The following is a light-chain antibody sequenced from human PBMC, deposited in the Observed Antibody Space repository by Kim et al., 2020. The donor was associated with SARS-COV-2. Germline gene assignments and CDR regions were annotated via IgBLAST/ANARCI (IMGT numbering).Light chain of an antibody. CDR2: EVN. V-gene: IGLV2-23*02. CDR1: SSDVGSYNL. Sequence: SITLACTGPSSDVGSYNLVSWYQHHPGKVPKVVIYEVNKRPSGVSYRFSGSKSGNTASLTISGLQAEDEADYYCCAYAPSSTFVLFGGGTQLTVL. CDR3: CAYAPSSTFVL. J-gene: IGLJ3*02.